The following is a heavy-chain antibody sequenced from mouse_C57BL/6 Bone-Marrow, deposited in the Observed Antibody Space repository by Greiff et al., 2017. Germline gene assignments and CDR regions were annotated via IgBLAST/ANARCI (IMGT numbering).Heavy chain of an antibody. CDR3: AFVGWYFDV. V-gene: IGHV1-82*01. CDR2: IYPGDGDT. Sequence: ESGPELVKPGASVKISCKASGYAFSSSWMNWVKQRPGKGLEWIGRIYPGDGDTNYNGKFKGKATLTADKSSSTAYMQLSSLTSEDSAVYFCAFVGWYFDVWGTGTTVTVSS. CDR1: GYAFSSSW. J-gene: IGHJ1*03.